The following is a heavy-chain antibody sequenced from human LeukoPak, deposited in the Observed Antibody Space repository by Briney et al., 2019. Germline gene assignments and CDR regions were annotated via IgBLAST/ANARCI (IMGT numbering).Heavy chain of an antibody. J-gene: IGHJ4*02. CDR2: IKQDGSEK. Sequence: GGSLRLSCAASGFTFSSYWMSWVRQAPGKGLEWVANIKQDGSEKYYVDSVKGRFTISRDNAKNSLYLQMNSLRAEDTAVYYCARDPLQWLVYFDYWGQGTLVTVSS. CDR1: GFTFSSYW. D-gene: IGHD6-19*01. CDR3: ARDPLQWLVYFDY. V-gene: IGHV3-7*01.